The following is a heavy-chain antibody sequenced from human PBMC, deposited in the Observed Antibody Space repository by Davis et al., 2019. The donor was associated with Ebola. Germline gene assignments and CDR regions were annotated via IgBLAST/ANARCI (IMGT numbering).Heavy chain of an antibody. Sequence: MPGGSLRLSCTVSGGSISSYYWSWIRQPPGKGLEWIGYIYYSGSTNYNPSLKSRVTISVDTSKNQFSLKLSSVTAADTAVYYCARVNYDFWSGYYSSNWFDPWGQGTLVTVSS. CDR2: IYYSGST. J-gene: IGHJ5*02. CDR1: GGSISSYY. CDR3: ARVNYDFWSGYYSSNWFDP. D-gene: IGHD3-3*01. V-gene: IGHV4-59*01.